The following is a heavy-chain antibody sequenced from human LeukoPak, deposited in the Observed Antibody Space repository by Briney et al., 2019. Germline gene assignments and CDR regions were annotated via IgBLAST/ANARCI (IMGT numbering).Heavy chain of an antibody. J-gene: IGHJ4*02. V-gene: IGHV3-7*01. CDR1: EFTFNIYW. Sequence: SGGSLRLSRAASEFTFNIYWMSWVRQAPGKGLEWVANIKQDGSEKYYVDSVEGRFTISRDNAKNSLYLQMNSLRAEVTAMYYCARVRFLERSQYYFDYWGQGTLVTVSS. D-gene: IGHD3-3*01. CDR2: IKQDGSEK. CDR3: ARVRFLERSQYYFDY.